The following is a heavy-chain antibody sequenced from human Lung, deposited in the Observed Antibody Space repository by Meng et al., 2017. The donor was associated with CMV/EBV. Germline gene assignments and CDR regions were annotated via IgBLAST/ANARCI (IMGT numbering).Heavy chain of an antibody. D-gene: IGHD6-19*01. J-gene: IGHJ4*02. Sequence: QGHLHGAGPGLVRPSGTLSLPCAVAGGSISSSNWWSWVRQPPGKGLEWIGEIYHSGSTNYNPSLKSRVTISVDKSKNQFSLKLSSVTAADTAVYYCASFPPPGKQWLVADYWGQGTLVTVSS. CDR2: IYHSGST. CDR3: ASFPPPGKQWLVADY. CDR1: GGSISSSNW. V-gene: IGHV4-4*02.